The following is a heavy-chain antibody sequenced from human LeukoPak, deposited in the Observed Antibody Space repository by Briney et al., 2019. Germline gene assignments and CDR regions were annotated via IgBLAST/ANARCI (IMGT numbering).Heavy chain of an antibody. V-gene: IGHV4-34*01. CDR1: GGSFSGYY. D-gene: IGHD2-15*01. CDR3: ARHRCSGGSCYPMNWFDP. CDR2: ISHSGST. J-gene: IGHJ5*02. Sequence: SETLSPTCAVYGGSFSGYYWSWIRQPPGKGLEWIGEISHSGSTNYNPSLKSRVTISVDTSKNQFSLKLSSVTAADTAVYYCARHRCSGGSCYPMNWFDPWGQGTLVTVSS.